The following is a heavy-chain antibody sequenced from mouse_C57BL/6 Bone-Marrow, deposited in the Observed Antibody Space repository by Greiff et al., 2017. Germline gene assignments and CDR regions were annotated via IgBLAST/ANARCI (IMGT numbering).Heavy chain of an antibody. J-gene: IGHJ4*01. V-gene: IGHV1-82*01. CDR1: GYAFSSSW. CDR2: IYPGDGDT. CDR3: ARIGRLRRRTPYAMDY. Sequence: QVQLQQSGPELVKPGASVKISCKASGYAFSSSWMNWVKQRPGKGLEWIGRIYPGDGDTNYNGKFKVKATLTADKSSSTAYMQLSSLTSEDSAVYFCARIGRLRRRTPYAMDYWGQGTSVTVSS. D-gene: IGHD2-4*01.